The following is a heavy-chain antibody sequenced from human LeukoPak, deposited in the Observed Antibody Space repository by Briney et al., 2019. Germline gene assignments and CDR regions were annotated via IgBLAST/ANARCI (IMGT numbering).Heavy chain of an antibody. V-gene: IGHV5-51*01. CDR1: GYSFTSYW. CDR2: ISPGDSDT. D-gene: IGHD6-19*01. CDR3: ARLRSGWDFDY. Sequence: GESLKISCKGSGYSFTSYWIGWVRQMPGKGLEWMGIISPGDSDTRYSPSFQGQVSISADKSISTAYLQWSSVKASDTAMYYCARLRSGWDFDYWGQGSLVTVSS. J-gene: IGHJ4*02.